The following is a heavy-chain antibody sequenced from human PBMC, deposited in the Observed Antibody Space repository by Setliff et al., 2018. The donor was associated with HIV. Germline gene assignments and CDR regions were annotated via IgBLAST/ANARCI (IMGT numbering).Heavy chain of an antibody. CDR2: VDPDDGET. Sequence: ASVKVSCKASEYTFVDYYMHWVQQAPGKGLEWMGRVDPDDGETIYAEKFQDRLTITADASTDTTYMELSSLRSEDTAVYYCVIVPLYENVYDNIWGSYRPLDYCGQGTLVTV. D-gene: IGHD3-16*02. CDR1: EYTFVDYY. V-gene: IGHV1-69-2*01. CDR3: VIVPLYENVYDNIWGSYRPLDY. J-gene: IGHJ4*02.